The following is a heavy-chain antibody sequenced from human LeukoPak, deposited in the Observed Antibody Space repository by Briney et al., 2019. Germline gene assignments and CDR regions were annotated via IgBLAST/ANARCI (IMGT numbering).Heavy chain of an antibody. V-gene: IGHV3-7*01. CDR1: GFTFSSYW. Sequence: PGGSLRLSCAASGFTFSSYWMTWVRQAPGKGLEWVGNIKQDGSETYYVDSVRGRYTISRDNAKNSLHLLMNSLRVEDTAVYYCARDTKYAFDNWGQGTLVTVSS. CDR2: IKQDGSET. J-gene: IGHJ4*02. CDR3: ARDTKYAFDN. D-gene: IGHD2-2*01.